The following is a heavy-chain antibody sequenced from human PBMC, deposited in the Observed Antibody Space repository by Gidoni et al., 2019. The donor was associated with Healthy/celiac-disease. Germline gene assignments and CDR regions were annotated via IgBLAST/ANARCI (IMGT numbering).Heavy chain of an antibody. CDR2: IYYSGST. J-gene: IGHJ4*02. Sequence: QVQLQESGPGLVKPSQTLSLTCTVSCRSISSGGYYWSWIRQHPWKGLECIGYIYYSGSTYYNPSLKSRVTISVDTSKNQFSLKLSSVTAADTAVYYCATSARYSYGYLVDGWGQGTLVTVSS. CDR1: CRSISSGGYY. V-gene: IGHV4-31*03. CDR3: ATSARYSYGYLVDG. D-gene: IGHD5-18*01.